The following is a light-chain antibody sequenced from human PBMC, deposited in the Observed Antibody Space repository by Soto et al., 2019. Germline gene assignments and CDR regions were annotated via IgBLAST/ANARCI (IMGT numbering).Light chain of an antibody. Sequence: QSVLTQPPSVSGAPGRRVTTSCTGGASTMGANYDVHWYQKLQGTAPKPLIFGTSNRPPGAPDRFSGSKSGTSASRAITGLQAEDEAHYFCQSYDFTLGAFWVFGGGTKLTVL. J-gene: IGLJ3*02. CDR3: QSYDFTLGAFWV. V-gene: IGLV1-40*01. CDR1: ASTMGANYD. CDR2: GTS.